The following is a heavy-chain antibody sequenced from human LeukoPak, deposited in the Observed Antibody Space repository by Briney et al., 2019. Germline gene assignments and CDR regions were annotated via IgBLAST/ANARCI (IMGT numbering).Heavy chain of an antibody. CDR3: ASWGSGWYYFDY. CDR2: IYSGGST. CDR1: GFTFSNYV. Sequence: GGSLRLSCTGSGFTFSNYVMSWVRQAPGKGLEWVSVIYSGGSTYYADSLKGRFTISRDNSKNTLYLQMNSLSAEDTAVYYCASWGSGWYYFDYWGQGTLVTVSS. V-gene: IGHV3-66*01. J-gene: IGHJ4*02. D-gene: IGHD6-19*01.